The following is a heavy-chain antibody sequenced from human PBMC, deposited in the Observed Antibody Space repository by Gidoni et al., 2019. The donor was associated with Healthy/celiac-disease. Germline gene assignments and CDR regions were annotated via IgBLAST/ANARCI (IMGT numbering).Heavy chain of an antibody. CDR1: GSSMSSGGYY. V-gene: IGHV4-31*03. Sequence: QVQLQESGPGRVKRSQTLSLACTVSGSSMSSGGYYWSWIRQHPGKGLEWIGYIDYSGSTDYNPSLKSRVTLSVDTSQNPFSLNLITLTAADPAVYYCASAHKGDIVVVVAVYFDYWGQGTLVTVSS. J-gene: IGHJ4*02. CDR3: ASAHKGDIVVVVAVYFDY. CDR2: IDYSGST. D-gene: IGHD2-15*01.